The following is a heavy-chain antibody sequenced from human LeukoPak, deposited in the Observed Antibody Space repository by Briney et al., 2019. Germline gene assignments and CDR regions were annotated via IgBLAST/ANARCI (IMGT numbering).Heavy chain of an antibody. D-gene: IGHD6-13*01. CDR1: GGTFSSYA. Sequence: SVKVSCKASGGTFSSYAISWVRQAPGQGLEWMGRIIPIFGTANYAQKLQGRVTMTTDTSTSTAYMELRSLRSDDTAVYYCARVRQQLVRGDYWGQGTLVTVSS. V-gene: IGHV1-69*05. CDR2: IIPIFGTA. CDR3: ARVRQQLVRGDY. J-gene: IGHJ4*02.